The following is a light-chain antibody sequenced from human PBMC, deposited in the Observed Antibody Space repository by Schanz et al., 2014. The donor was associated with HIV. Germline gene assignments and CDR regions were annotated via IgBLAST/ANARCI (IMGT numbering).Light chain of an antibody. J-gene: IGKJ2*01. CDR1: QSISRNY. Sequence: EIVLTQSPGTLSLSPGERATLFCRASQSISRNYLAWFQQKPGQAPRLLIYGASSRATGIPDRFSGSGSGTDFTLTISRLEPEDFAVYYCQQYNNWPPYTFGQGTKLEIK. CDR2: GAS. CDR3: QQYNNWPPYT. V-gene: IGKV3-20*01.